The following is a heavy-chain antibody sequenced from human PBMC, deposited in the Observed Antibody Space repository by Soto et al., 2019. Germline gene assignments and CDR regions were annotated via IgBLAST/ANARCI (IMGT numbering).Heavy chain of an antibody. Sequence: GGSLRLSCAASGFTFSSYSMNWVRQAPGKGLEWVSSISSSSSYIYYADSVKGRFTISRDNAKNSLYLQMNSLRAEDTAVYYCARVRQSGDFWSGYSYGMDVWGQGTTVTASS. V-gene: IGHV3-21*01. CDR3: ARVRQSGDFWSGYSYGMDV. J-gene: IGHJ6*02. D-gene: IGHD3-3*01. CDR2: ISSSSSYI. CDR1: GFTFSSYS.